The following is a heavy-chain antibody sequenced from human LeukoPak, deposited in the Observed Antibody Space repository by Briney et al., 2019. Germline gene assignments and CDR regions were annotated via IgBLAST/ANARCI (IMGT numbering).Heavy chain of an antibody. V-gene: IGHV3-33*06. CDR2: IWYDGSNK. Sequence: PGRSLRLSCAASGFTFSSYGMHWVRQAPGKGLEWVAVIWYDGSNKYYADSVKGRFTISRDNSKNTLYLQMNSLRAEDTAVYYCAKESGGRADYWGQGTLVTVSS. D-gene: IGHD3-16*01. J-gene: IGHJ4*02. CDR1: GFTFSSYG. CDR3: AKESGGRADY.